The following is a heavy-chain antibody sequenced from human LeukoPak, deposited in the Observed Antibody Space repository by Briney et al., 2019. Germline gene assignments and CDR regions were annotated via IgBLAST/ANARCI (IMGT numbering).Heavy chain of an antibody. D-gene: IGHD2-15*01. J-gene: IGHJ4*02. Sequence: SSDTLSLTCAVYGGSLSAYYWSWIRQPPGKGLEWIGEVNHSGSANYNPSLKSRVTMSVDTSKNQFSLKLSSVTAADTAVYYCARSPRYCSGGSCYFLHYWGQGTLVTVSS. CDR2: VNHSGSA. V-gene: IGHV4-34*01. CDR1: GGSLSAYY. CDR3: ARSPRYCSGGSCYFLHY.